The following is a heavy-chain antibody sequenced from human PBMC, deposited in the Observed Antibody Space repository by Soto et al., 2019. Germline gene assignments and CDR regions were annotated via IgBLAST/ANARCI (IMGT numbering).Heavy chain of an antibody. Sequence: EVQLVESGGGLVKPGGSLRLSCAASGFTFSSCSRNWVRQAPGNGLEWVSSIDSSSSYIHYADSVKGRFTISRDNAKNSLYLQMNSLTAEDTAVYYCATISGTTRWDDYWGQGTLVTVSS. CDR3: ATISGTTRWDDY. D-gene: IGHD1-20*01. CDR2: IDSSSSYI. CDR1: GFTFSSCS. V-gene: IGHV3-21*01. J-gene: IGHJ4*02.